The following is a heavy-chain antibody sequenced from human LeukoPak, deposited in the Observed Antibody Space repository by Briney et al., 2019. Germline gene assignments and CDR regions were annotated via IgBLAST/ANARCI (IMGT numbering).Heavy chain of an antibody. D-gene: IGHD3-10*01. Sequence: GGSLRLSCAASGFTFSSYSMNWVRQAPGKGLEWVSSISSSSGYIYYADSLKGRFTISRDNAKNSLYLQMNSLRAEDTALYYCARDRGSGSYDLDYWGQGALVTVSS. CDR3: ARDRGSGSYDLDY. J-gene: IGHJ4*02. CDR1: GFTFSSYS. CDR2: ISSSSGYI. V-gene: IGHV3-21*01.